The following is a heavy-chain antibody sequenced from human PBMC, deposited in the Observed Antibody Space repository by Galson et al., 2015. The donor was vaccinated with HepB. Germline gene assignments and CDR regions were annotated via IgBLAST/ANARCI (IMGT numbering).Heavy chain of an antibody. CDR2: IGVSAGNT. CDR1: GFSVKNYG. Sequence: SLRLSCAASGFSVKNYGMTWVRQAPGKGLECVSAIGVSAGNTDYADSAKGRFTISRDNSKNTLYLQINSLRVEDTALYYCAKGTTDIDSWGQGTQVTVSS. V-gene: IGHV3-23*01. D-gene: IGHD1-1*01. J-gene: IGHJ4*02. CDR3: AKGTTDIDS.